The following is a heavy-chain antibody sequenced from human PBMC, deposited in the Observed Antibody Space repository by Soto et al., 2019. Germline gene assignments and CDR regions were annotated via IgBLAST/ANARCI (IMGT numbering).Heavy chain of an antibody. D-gene: IGHD6-19*01. J-gene: IGHJ4*02. Sequence: QVQLVQSGAEVKKPGASVKVSCKASGYTFISYGISWVRQAPGQGLEWMGWINAFNGNTNYAQKLQGRVTMTRDTSTCTAYMELRSLRFDDTAVYYCARDPVAGTYFDYWGQGTLVTVSS. CDR3: ARDPVAGTYFDY. CDR2: INAFNGNT. CDR1: GYTFISYG. V-gene: IGHV1-18*01.